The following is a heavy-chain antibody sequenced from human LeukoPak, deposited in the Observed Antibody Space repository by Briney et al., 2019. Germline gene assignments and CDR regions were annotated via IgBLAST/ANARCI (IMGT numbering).Heavy chain of an antibody. D-gene: IGHD6-13*01. Sequence: GGSLRLSCAASGFTVSTNYMNWVRQAPGRGLEWVSVIYSGGSTYYLDSVKGRFTISRDNSKNPLHLLMNSLRAEDTAVYFCARSKPPAVKDYYGLDVWGQGTTVTVSS. V-gene: IGHV3-66*01. CDR3: ARSKPPAVKDYYGLDV. CDR1: GFTVSTNY. J-gene: IGHJ6*02. CDR2: IYSGGST.